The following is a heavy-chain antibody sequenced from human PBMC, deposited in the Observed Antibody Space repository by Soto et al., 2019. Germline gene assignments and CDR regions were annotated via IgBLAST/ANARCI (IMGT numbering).Heavy chain of an antibody. CDR2: ISYSGST. CDR3: ATRTVFRPLDC. Sequence: SSETLSLTCTFSVASVHSDNYYWIWIRQPPGKGLECIGYISYSGSTNYNPSLKSRVTISVDTSKNQFSLRLSSVTAADAAVYYCATRTVFRPLDCWGQGTLVTVSS. J-gene: IGHJ4*02. V-gene: IGHV4-61*01. CDR1: VASVHSDNYY.